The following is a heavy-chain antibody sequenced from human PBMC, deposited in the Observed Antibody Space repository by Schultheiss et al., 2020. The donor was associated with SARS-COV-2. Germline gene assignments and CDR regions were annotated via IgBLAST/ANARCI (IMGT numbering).Heavy chain of an antibody. D-gene: IGHD2-15*01. CDR3: ARDGEGYCSGGSCYEFDC. CDR1: GYTFTSYG. CDR2: FDPEDGET. V-gene: IGHV1-18*01. Sequence: ASVKVSCKASGYTFTSYGISWVRQAPGQGLEWMGGFDPEDGETIYAQKFQGRVTMTRDTSTSTVYMELSSLRSEDTAVYYCARDGEGYCSGGSCYEFDCWGQGTLVTVSS. J-gene: IGHJ4*02.